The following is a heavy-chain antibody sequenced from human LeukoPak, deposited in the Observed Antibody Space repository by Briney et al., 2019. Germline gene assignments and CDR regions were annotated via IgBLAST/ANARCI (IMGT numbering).Heavy chain of an antibody. CDR1: GFSLSTSGVG. J-gene: IGHJ5*02. V-gene: IGHV2-5*01. Sequence: SGPTLVKPTQTLTLTCTFSGFSLSTSGVGVGWIRQPPGKALEWLALIYWNDDKRYSPSLKSRLTITKDTSKNQVVLTMTNMGPVDTATYYCAHGVTYTMVRGAIITGLSGWFDPWGQGTLVTVSS. CDR2: IYWNDDK. D-gene: IGHD3-10*01. CDR3: AHGVTYTMVRGAIITGLSGWFDP.